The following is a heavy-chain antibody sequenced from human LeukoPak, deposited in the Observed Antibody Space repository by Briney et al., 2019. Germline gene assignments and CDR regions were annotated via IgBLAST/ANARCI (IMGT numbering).Heavy chain of an antibody. CDR2: INPNSGGT. D-gene: IGHD2-15*01. CDR1: GYTFTGYY. J-gene: IGHJ6*03. Sequence: ASVKVSCKASGYTFTGYYMHWVRRAPGQGLEWMGWINPNSGGTNYAQKFQGRVTMTRDTSISTAYMELSRLRSDDTAVYYCARDRTRYCSGGSCYYYYYMDVWGKGATVTVSS. CDR3: ARDRTRYCSGGSCYYYYYMDV. V-gene: IGHV1-2*02.